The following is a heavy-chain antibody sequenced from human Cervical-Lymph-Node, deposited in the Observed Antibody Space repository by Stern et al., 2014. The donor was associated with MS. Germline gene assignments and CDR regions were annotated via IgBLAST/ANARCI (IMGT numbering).Heavy chain of an antibody. J-gene: IGHJ4*02. V-gene: IGHV1-46*01. D-gene: IGHD1-1*01. CDR1: GYTFTTYY. CDR2: FNPSGGKT. CDR3: ARVLSLATSDS. Sequence: VQLVQSGAEIRKPGASVKISCEASGYTFTTYYMHWVRQAPGQGLEWVALFNPSGGKTTYAQRFQGRVTVTGDTSTSTVYMELTGLRSEDTAVYYCARVLSLATSDSWGQGTLVTVSS.